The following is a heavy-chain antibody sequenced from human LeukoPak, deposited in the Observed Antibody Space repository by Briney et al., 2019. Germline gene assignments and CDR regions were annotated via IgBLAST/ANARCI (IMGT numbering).Heavy chain of an antibody. Sequence: SETLSLTCTVSGGSISSYYWSWIRQPTGKGLKWIGYIYYSGRTNYNPSLKSRVTISVDTSKNQFSLKLSSVTAADTAVYYCARTLGYCSGGSCYPYYYYYMDVWGKGTTVTVSS. D-gene: IGHD2-15*01. CDR1: GGSISSYY. CDR2: IYYSGRT. V-gene: IGHV4-59*01. CDR3: ARTLGYCSGGSCYPYYYYYMDV. J-gene: IGHJ6*03.